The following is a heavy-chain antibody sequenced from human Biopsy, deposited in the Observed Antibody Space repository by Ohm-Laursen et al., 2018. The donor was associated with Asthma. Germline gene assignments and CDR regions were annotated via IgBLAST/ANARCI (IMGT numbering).Heavy chain of an antibody. CDR1: GGTFNTYV. V-gene: IGHV1-69*13. Sequence: ASVKVSCKSLGGTFNTYVIGWVRQAPGQGLEWMGGINSVFGTTTYPQKFQDRVTITADDSTSTVYMEMSSLRSEDTAVYYCARKAGSCISRTCYSLDFWGQGTLVTVSS. D-gene: IGHD2-2*01. CDR2: INSVFGTT. J-gene: IGHJ4*02. CDR3: ARKAGSCISRTCYSLDF.